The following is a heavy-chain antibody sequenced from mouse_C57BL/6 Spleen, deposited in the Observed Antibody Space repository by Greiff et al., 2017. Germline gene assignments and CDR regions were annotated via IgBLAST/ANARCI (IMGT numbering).Heavy chain of an antibody. CDR1: GYTFTDYY. J-gene: IGHJ3*01. D-gene: IGHD2-3*01. Sequence: QVQLQQSGAELVRPGASVKLSCKASGYTFTDYYINWVKQRPGQGLEWIARIYPGSGNTYYNEKFKGKATLTAEKSSSTAYMQLSSLTSEDSAVYFCARCDGYPVAYWGQGTLVTVSA. V-gene: IGHV1-76*01. CDR2: IYPGSGNT. CDR3: ARCDGYPVAY.